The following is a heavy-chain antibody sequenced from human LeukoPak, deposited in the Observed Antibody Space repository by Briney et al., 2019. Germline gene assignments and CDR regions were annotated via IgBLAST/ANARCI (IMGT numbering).Heavy chain of an antibody. CDR2: INHSGGT. CDR1: GDSISSNYW. J-gene: IGHJ6*03. D-gene: IGHD3-16*01. V-gene: IGHV4-4*02. Sequence: PSETLSLTCTVSGDSISSNYWWTWVRQPPGQGLEWIGEINHSGGTKYNPSLKSRVTISVDTSKNQFSLKLSSVTAADTAMYYCARVKDPGGYYYYYYMDVWGKGTTVTVSS. CDR3: ARVKDPGGYYYYYYMDV.